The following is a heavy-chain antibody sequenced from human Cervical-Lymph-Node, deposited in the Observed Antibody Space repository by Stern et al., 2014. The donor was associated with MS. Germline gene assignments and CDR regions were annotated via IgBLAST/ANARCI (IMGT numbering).Heavy chain of an antibody. V-gene: IGHV3-30*03. CDR1: GFTFSDYG. Sequence: VQLVESGGGVVQPGKSLRLSCAASGFTFSDYGMHWVRQAPAKGLEWVALATYDGSDQYYADSVKGLFTGSRDNSKNTVLLQMNGLRPEDTAVYFCARDRGLTHYFYGMDVWGQGTTVTVSS. D-gene: IGHD3-10*01. CDR3: ARDRGLTHYFYGMDV. J-gene: IGHJ6*02. CDR2: ATYDGSDQ.